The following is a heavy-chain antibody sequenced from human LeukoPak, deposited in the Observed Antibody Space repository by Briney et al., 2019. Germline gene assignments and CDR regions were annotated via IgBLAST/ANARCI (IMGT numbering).Heavy chain of an antibody. V-gene: IGHV4-34*01. Sequence: KPSETLSLTCVVSGGSFSGYYWIWIRQPPGKGLEWIGEINQSGITNYNPSLKSRATISVDTSKSQFSLKLSSVTAADTAVYYCARHKAYGSGSYSPYYFDYWGQGTQVTVSS. J-gene: IGHJ4*02. CDR3: ARHKAYGSGSYSPYYFDY. CDR1: GGSFSGYY. CDR2: INQSGIT. D-gene: IGHD3-10*01.